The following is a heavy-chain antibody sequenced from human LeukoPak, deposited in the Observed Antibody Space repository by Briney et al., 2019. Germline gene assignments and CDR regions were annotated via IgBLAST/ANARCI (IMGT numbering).Heavy chain of an antibody. Sequence: KSSETLSLTCTVSGGSISSSSYYWGWIRQPPGKGLEWIGSIYYSGSTYYNPSLKSRVTISVDTSKNQFSLKLSSVTAADTAVYYCARVFQVRIAVAGTHYYYYMDVWGKGTTVTVSS. V-gene: IGHV4-39*07. D-gene: IGHD6-19*01. J-gene: IGHJ6*03. CDR3: ARVFQVRIAVAGTHYYYYMDV. CDR2: IYYSGST. CDR1: GGSISSSSYY.